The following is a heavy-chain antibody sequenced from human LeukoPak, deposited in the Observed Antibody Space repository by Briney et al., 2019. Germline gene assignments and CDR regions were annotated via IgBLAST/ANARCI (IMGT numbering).Heavy chain of an antibody. CDR2: TNPNIGST. Sequence: ASVKVSCKASVYTFSDFYIHWVRQAPGQGPEWMGWTNPNIGSTNSAQKFQGRLTMTRDTSISTAYMELSGLRSDDTAVYDCARDSNIPESETFHYWGQGTLVTVSS. J-gene: IGHJ4*02. CDR3: ARDSNIPESETFHY. D-gene: IGHD2-2*02. CDR1: VYTFSDFY. V-gene: IGHV1-2*02.